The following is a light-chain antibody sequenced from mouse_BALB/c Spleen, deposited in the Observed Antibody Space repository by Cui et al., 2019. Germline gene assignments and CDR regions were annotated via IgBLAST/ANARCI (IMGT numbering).Light chain of an antibody. CDR3: LQYDEFYMYT. V-gene: IGKV14-111*01. Sequence: DIKMTQSPSSMYASLGVGVTITYRASQDINTYLGWCQQKTAKSPKTLVYRANRLVDGVPSRFSDSGSGQDYSLTISSREYEDMGIYYCLQYDEFYMYTFGGGTKLEIK. CDR2: RAN. J-gene: IGKJ2*01. CDR1: QDINTY.